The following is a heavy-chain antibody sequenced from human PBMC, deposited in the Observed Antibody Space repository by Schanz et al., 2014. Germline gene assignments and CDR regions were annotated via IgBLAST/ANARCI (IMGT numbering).Heavy chain of an antibody. Sequence: EEQLVESGGGLVQPGGSLRLSCAASGFTFSSYAMSWVRQAPGKGLVWVSRINGDGSRTAYADSVKGRFTISRDNAKNTLYLQMNSLRAEDTAVYYCAKSDAFDIWGQGTLVTVSS. J-gene: IGHJ3*02. CDR1: GFTFSSYA. CDR2: INGDGSRT. CDR3: AKSDAFDI. V-gene: IGHV3-74*02.